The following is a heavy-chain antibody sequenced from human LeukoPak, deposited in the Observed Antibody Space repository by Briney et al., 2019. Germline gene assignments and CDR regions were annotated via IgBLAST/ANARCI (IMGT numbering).Heavy chain of an antibody. CDR3: AKRGVTIGFWNAFHI. D-gene: IGHD3-10*01. CDR2: ISDGGNT. CDR1: GFTFRNYD. V-gene: IGHV3-23*01. J-gene: IGHJ3*02. Sequence: GGSLRLSCAVSGFTFRNYDMSWVRQAPGKGLEWVSSISDGGNTYYPDSVKGRFTISRDNSRNTLYLQMSGLRAEDSALYYCAKRGVTIGFWNAFHIWGQGTMVTVSS.